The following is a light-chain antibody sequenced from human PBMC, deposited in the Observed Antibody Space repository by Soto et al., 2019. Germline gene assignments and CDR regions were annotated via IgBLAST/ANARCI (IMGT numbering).Light chain of an antibody. CDR2: ETS. V-gene: IGKV1-5*03. CDR1: QSISRW. Sequence: DVQMTQSPSTLSASVGDRVTITCRASQSISRWLAWYQQKPGKAPKLLIYETSSLEDGVPSRFTSSGSGTEFSLTITSLQPEDFASYYCQQYKDYWTFGQGTKVDMK. CDR3: QQYKDYWT. J-gene: IGKJ1*01.